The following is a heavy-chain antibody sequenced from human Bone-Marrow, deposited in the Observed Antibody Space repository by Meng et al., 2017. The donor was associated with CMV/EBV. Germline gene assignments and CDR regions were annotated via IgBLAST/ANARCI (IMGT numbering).Heavy chain of an antibody. Sequence: SEPLSLSCTVYGGSFNAYYYNWFRQAPGKGLEWIGEINHSGSTNYNPSLKSRVTISVDKSKNQFSLRLTSVTAADTAVYYCASESATYLGGRIYYHGMAFWGQGTTVTVSS. CDR2: INHSGST. CDR1: GGSFNAYY. D-gene: IGHD1-26*01. CDR3: ASESATYLGGRIYYHGMAF. J-gene: IGHJ6*02. V-gene: IGHV4-34*01.